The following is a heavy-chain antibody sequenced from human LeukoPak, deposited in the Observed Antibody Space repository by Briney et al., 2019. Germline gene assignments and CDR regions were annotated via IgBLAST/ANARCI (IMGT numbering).Heavy chain of an antibody. Sequence: PSETLSLTCTVSGGSISSYYWSWIRQPQGKGLEWIGYIYYSGSTNYNPSLKSRVTISVDTSKNQFSLKLSSVTAADTAVYYCARGMYSSSWYDYWGQGTLVTVSS. CDR2: IYYSGST. D-gene: IGHD6-13*01. CDR3: ARGMYSSSWYDY. CDR1: GGSISSYY. J-gene: IGHJ4*02. V-gene: IGHV4-59*01.